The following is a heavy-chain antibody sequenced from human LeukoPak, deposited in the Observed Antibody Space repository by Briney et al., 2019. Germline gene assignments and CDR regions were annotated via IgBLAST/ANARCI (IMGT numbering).Heavy chain of an antibody. CDR1: GFTVSSNF. J-gene: IGHJ6*03. V-gene: IGHV3-53*01. CDR3: ARAYSETYGLGYYYMDV. CDR2: IYSSGST. D-gene: IGHD1-26*01. Sequence: PGGSLRLSCAASGFTVSSNFMSWVRQAPGKGLECVSLIYSSGSTYYADSVKGRFTISRDNSKNTLYLQMNSLRAEDTAVYYCARAYSETYGLGYYYMDVWGKGTTVTISS.